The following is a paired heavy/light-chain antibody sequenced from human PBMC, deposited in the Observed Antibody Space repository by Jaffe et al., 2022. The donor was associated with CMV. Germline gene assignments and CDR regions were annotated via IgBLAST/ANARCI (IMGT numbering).Light chain of an antibody. CDR3: NSRDRSGDHEV. CDR2: GKN. V-gene: IGLV3-19*01. CDR1: SLRSYY. J-gene: IGLJ1*01. Sequence: SSELTQDPAVSVALGQTVRITCQGDSLRSYYASWYQQKPGQAPVLVIYGKNNRPSGIPDRFSGSSSGNTASLTITGAQAEDEGDYYCNSRDRSGDHEVFGSGTKVTVL.
Heavy chain of an antibody. CDR1: GASISSYY. J-gene: IGHJ6*03. CDR3: AREIYDGYDYTHGIYYMDV. CDR2: FYYSGST. Sequence: QVQLQESGPGLVKPSETLSLTCSVSGASISSYYWSWIRQPPGKGLEWIGYFYYSGSTKYNPSLKSRVTMSVDTSKNQFSLKVSSVTAADTAVYYCAREIYDGYDYTHGIYYMDVWGKGITVTVSS. D-gene: IGHD3-16*01. V-gene: IGHV4-59*01.